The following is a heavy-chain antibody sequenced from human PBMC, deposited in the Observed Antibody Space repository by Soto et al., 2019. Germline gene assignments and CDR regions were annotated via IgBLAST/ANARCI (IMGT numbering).Heavy chain of an antibody. CDR1: GGSISSGGYS. CDR3: ARQIYDILTGYSNWFDP. V-gene: IGHV4-30-2*01. J-gene: IGHJ5*02. Sequence: SETLSLTCAVSGGSISSGGYSWSWIRQPPGKGLEWIGYIYHSGSTYYNPSLKSRVTISVDRSKNQFSLKLSSVTAADTAVYYCARQIYDILTGYSNWFDPWGQGTLVTAPQ. D-gene: IGHD3-9*01. CDR2: IYHSGST.